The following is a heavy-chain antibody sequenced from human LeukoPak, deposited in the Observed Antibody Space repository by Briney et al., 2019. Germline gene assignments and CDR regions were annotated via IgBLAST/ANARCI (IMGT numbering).Heavy chain of an antibody. CDR1: GFTFSSYA. Sequence: GGSLRLSCAASGFTFSSYAMTWVRQAPGKGLEWVSAISGSGANTYYADSVKGRFTISRDNSKNTLYLQMNSLRAEDTAVYYCTWDSSGFYLLDSWGQGTLVTVSS. J-gene: IGHJ4*02. CDR3: TWDSSGFYLLDS. D-gene: IGHD3-22*01. V-gene: IGHV3-23*01. CDR2: ISGSGANT.